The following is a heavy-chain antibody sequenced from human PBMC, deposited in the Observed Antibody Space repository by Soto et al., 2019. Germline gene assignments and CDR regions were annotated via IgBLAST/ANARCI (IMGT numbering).Heavy chain of an antibody. CDR3: ARDPTILTSYYYGSGVNFDY. CDR1: GFTFSSYS. D-gene: IGHD3-10*01. J-gene: IGHJ4*02. V-gene: IGHV3-21*01. CDR2: ISSSSSYI. Sequence: PGGSLRLSCAASGFTFSSYSMNWVRQAPGKGLEWVSSISSSSSYIYYADSVKGRFTTSRDNAKNSLYLQMNSLRAEDTAVYYCARDPTILTSYYYGSGVNFDYWGQGT.